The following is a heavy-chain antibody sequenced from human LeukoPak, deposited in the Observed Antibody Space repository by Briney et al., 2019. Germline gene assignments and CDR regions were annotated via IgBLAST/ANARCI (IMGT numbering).Heavy chain of an antibody. V-gene: IGHV4-59*08. Sequence: SETLSLTCTVSGGSISSYYWSWIRQPPGKGLEWIGYIYYSGSTNYNPSLKSRVIISEDMSKNQFSPKLSSVTAADTAVYYCARSRGYSYGTTFLDYWGQGTLVTVSS. D-gene: IGHD5-18*01. CDR1: GGSISSYY. CDR2: IYYSGST. CDR3: ARSRGYSYGTTFLDY. J-gene: IGHJ4*02.